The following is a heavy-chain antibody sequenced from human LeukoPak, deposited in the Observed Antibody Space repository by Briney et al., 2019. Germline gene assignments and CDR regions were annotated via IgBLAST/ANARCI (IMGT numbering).Heavy chain of an antibody. CDR2: INHSGST. V-gene: IGHV4-34*01. CDR3: ARQKGPRPKRFDY. J-gene: IGHJ4*02. Sequence: SSETLSLTCAVYGGSFSGYYWSWIRQPPGKGLEWIGEINHSGSTNYNPSLKSRVTISVDTSKNQFSLKLSSVTAADTAVYYCARQKGPRPKRFDYWGQGTLVTVSS. CDR1: GGSFSGYY.